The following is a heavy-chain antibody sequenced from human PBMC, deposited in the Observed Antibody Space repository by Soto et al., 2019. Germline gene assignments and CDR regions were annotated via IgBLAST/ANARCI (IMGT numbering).Heavy chain of an antibody. CDR3: ARDSHDSSGYYMTWEFDY. CDR2: INSDGSST. V-gene: IGHV3-74*01. Sequence: GGSLRLSCAASGFTFSSYWMHWVRQALGKGLVWVSRINSDGSSTSYADSVKGRFTISRDNAKNTLYLQMNSLRAEDTAVYYCARDSHDSSGYYMTWEFDYWGQGTLVTVSS. J-gene: IGHJ4*02. CDR1: GFTFSSYW. D-gene: IGHD3-22*01.